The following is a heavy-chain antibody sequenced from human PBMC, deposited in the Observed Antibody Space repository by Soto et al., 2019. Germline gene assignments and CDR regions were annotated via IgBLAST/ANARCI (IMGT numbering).Heavy chain of an antibody. D-gene: IGHD6-13*01. CDR1: GYPFTSFG. Sequence: ASVKVSCKASGYPFTSFGISWVRQTPGQGLEWMGWIRPYNGNTNSAQNLQGRVTMTTDTSTSTAYMELRSLRYDDTAVYYCARKGVTSSWYGGGHDYWG. V-gene: IGHV1-18*04. CDR3: ARKGVTSSWYGGGHDY. J-gene: IGHJ4*01. CDR2: IRPYNGNT.